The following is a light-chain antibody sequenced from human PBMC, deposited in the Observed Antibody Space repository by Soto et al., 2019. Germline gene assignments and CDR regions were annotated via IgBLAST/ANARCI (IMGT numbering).Light chain of an antibody. CDR2: GVT. CDR1: SSDVGGYNY. Sequence: QSVLTQPPSASGSPGQSVTIAYTGTSSDVGGYNYVSWYQQHPGKAPKLMIYGVTKRPSGVPDRFSGSKSGNTASLTVSGLQAEDEAYYYCSSYAGNNNYVFGTGTKLTVL. J-gene: IGLJ1*01. CDR3: SSYAGNNNYV. V-gene: IGLV2-8*01.